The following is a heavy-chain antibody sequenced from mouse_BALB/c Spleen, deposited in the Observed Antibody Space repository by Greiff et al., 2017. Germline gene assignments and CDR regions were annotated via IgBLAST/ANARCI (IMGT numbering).Heavy chain of an antibody. CDR2: ISSGGSYT. CDR3: ARHRTTRDYDGFAY. D-gene: IGHD2-4*01. J-gene: IGHJ3*01. CDR1: GFTFSSYG. Sequence: EVKLVESGGDLVKPGGSLKLSCAASGFTFSSYGMSWVRQTPDKRLEWVATISSGGSYTYYPDSVKGRFTISRDNAKNTLYLQMSSLKSEDTAMYYCARHRTTRDYDGFAYWGQGTLVTVSA. V-gene: IGHV5-6*01.